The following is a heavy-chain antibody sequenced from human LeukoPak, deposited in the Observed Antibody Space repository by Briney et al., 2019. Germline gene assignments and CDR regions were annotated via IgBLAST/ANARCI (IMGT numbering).Heavy chain of an antibody. CDR3: AKDSGRYQLPSYYFDY. Sequence: GASVKVSCKTSGYTFSNFYMHWVRQAPGQGLEWMGIINPTFGSTSYAQNFQGRVAMTRDMSTSTVYMELSSLRSEDTAVYYCAKDSGRYQLPSYYFDYRGQGTLVTVSS. J-gene: IGHJ4*02. D-gene: IGHD2-2*01. CDR2: INPTFGST. CDR1: GYTFSNFY. V-gene: IGHV1-46*01.